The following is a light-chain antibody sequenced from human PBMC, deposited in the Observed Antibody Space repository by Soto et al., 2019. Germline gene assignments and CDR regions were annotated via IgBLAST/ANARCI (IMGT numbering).Light chain of an antibody. CDR3: QQRTNWPALT. J-gene: IGKJ4*01. CDR1: QTVSITY. CDR2: GAS. Sequence: PGESATLSCRASQTVSITYLTWYQQKPGQAPRLLIFGASKRATGIPDRFSGSGSGRDFTLTISGLEPEDFAVYFCQQRTNWPALTFGGGTKVDIK. V-gene: IGKV3D-20*02.